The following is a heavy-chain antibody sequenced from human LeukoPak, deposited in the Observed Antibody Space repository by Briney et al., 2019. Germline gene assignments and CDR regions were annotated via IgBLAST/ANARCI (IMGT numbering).Heavy chain of an antibody. CDR1: GFTFSSYG. CDR2: IWYDGSNK. Sequence: PGRSLRLSCAASGFTFSSYGMHWVRQAPGKGLEWVAVIWYDGSNKYYADSVKGRFTISRDNSKNTLYLQMNSLRAEDTAVYYCARGLNNWNYGSAFDIWGQGTMVNVSS. V-gene: IGHV3-33*01. D-gene: IGHD1-7*01. CDR3: ARGLNNWNYGSAFDI. J-gene: IGHJ3*02.